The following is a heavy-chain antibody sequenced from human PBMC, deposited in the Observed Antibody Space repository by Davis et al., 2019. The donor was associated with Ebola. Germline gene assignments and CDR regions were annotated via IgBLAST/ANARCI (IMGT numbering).Heavy chain of an antibody. CDR2: INPNSGGT. D-gene: IGHD2-15*01. V-gene: IGHV1-2*06. Sequence: ASVKVSCKASGYTFTSYYMHWVRQAPGQGLEWMGRINPNSGGTNYAQKFQGRVTMTRDTSISTAYMELSRLRSDDTAVYYCASAVAATGWFDPWGQGTLVTVSS. CDR1: GYTFTSYY. CDR3: ASAVAATGWFDP. J-gene: IGHJ5*02.